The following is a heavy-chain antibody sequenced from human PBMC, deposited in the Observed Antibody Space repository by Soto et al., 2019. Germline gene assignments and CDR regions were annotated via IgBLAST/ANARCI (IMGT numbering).Heavy chain of an antibody. CDR1: GFTVTINY. V-gene: IGHV3-53*01. D-gene: IGHD5-12*01. CDR3: HGYGY. J-gene: IGHJ4*02. CDR2: IYSGGTI. Sequence: ESGGGLIPPGGSPRLSCAVSGFTVTINYMSWVRQAPGKGLEWVSVIYSGGTIYYADSVKGRFTISRDTSKNTLYLQMNSLRGEDTAMYYCHGYGYWGQGTLVTVSS.